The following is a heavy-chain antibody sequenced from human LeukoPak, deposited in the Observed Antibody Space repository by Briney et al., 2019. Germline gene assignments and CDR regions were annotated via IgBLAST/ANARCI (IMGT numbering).Heavy chain of an antibody. CDR1: GYTLTELS. Sequence: ASVKVSCKVSGYTLTELSMHWVRQAPGKGLEWMGGFDPEDGETIYAQKFQGRVTMTEDTSTDTAYMELSGLRSEDTAVYYCATDNKLIAARRNDAFDIWGQGTMVTVSS. V-gene: IGHV1-24*01. D-gene: IGHD6-6*01. J-gene: IGHJ3*02. CDR2: FDPEDGET. CDR3: ATDNKLIAARRNDAFDI.